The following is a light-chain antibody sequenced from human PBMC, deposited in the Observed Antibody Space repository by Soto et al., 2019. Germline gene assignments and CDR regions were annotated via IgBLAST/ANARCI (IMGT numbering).Light chain of an antibody. CDR2: GNS. CDR3: QSYDNSLGAWV. CDR1: SSNIGAGYD. Sequence: QSVLTQPPSVSGAPGPRVTISCTGSSSNIGAGYDVHWYQQLPGTAPKLLIYGNSNRPSGVPDRFSGSKSGTSASLAITGLQAEDEADYYCQSYDNSLGAWVFGGGTKLTVL. J-gene: IGLJ3*02. V-gene: IGLV1-40*01.